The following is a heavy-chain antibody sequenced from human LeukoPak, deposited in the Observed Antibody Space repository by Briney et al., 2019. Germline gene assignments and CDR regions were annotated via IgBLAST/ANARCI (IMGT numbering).Heavy chain of an antibody. CDR3: ARHGTSGFDY. Sequence: SETLSLTCTVSGGSISSSSYYWGWIRQPPGKGLEWIGSIYYSGSTYYNPSLKSRVTISVDTSKNQFSLKLSSVTAAVTAVHYCARHGTSGFDYWGQGTLVTVSS. V-gene: IGHV4-39*01. CDR2: IYYSGST. D-gene: IGHD1-26*01. J-gene: IGHJ4*02. CDR1: GGSISSSSYY.